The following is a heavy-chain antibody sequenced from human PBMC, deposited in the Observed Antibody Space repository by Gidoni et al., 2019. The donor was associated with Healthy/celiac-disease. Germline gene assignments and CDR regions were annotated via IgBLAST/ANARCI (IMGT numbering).Heavy chain of an antibody. CDR2: IIPILGIA. J-gene: IGHJ6*02. V-gene: IGHV1-69*02. Sequence: QVQLVQSGAEVKKPGSSVKVSCKASGGTFSSYTISWVRQAPGQGLEWMGRIIPILGIANYAQKFQCRVTITADKSTSTAYMELSSLRSEDTAVYYCASGGGATRNGMDVWGQGTTVTVSS. CDR1: GGTFSSYT. D-gene: IGHD1-26*01. CDR3: ASGGGATRNGMDV.